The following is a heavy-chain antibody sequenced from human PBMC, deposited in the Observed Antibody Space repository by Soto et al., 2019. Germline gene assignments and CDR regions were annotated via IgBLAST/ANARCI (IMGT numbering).Heavy chain of an antibody. D-gene: IGHD2-15*01. Sequence: ASVKVSCKASGYTFTSYAMHWVRQAPGQRLEWMGWINAGNGNTKYSQKFQGRVTITRDTSASTAYMELSSLRSEDTAVYYCARRYCSGGSCYQAFDYWGQGTLVNV. CDR2: INAGNGNT. J-gene: IGHJ4*02. V-gene: IGHV1-3*01. CDR3: ARRYCSGGSCYQAFDY. CDR1: GYTFTSYA.